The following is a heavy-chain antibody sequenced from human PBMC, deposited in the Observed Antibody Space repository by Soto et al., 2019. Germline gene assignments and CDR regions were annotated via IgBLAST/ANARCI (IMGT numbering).Heavy chain of an antibody. V-gene: IGHV1-46*03. CDR2: INPSGGST. CDR1: GYTFTSYY. Sequence: QVQLVQSGAEVKKPGASVKVSCKASGYTFTSYYMHWVRQAPGQGLEWMGIINPSGGSTSYAQKFQGRVTMTRDTSTSTVCMELSSLRSEDTAVYYCARDPPSGDFWSGYSPYFDYWGQGTLVTVSS. D-gene: IGHD3-3*01. CDR3: ARDPPSGDFWSGYSPYFDY. J-gene: IGHJ4*02.